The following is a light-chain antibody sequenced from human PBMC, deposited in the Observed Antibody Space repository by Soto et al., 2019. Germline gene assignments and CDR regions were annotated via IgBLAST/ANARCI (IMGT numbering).Light chain of an antibody. CDR2: GAS. CDR1: QTISGNS. J-gene: IGKJ1*01. Sequence: IILTQSPGTLSLSPGERATLSCRASQTISGNSLAWYQQRPGQSPRLLIYGASSRATGIPDRFVGSGSGRDFTLTISRLEPDDHAVYYCQQYETSPRAFGQGTKVEIK. V-gene: IGKV3-20*01. CDR3: QQYETSPRA.